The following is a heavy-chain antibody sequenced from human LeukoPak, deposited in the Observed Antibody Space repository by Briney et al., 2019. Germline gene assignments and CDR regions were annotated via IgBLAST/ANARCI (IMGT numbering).Heavy chain of an antibody. CDR3: AVARGS. CDR1: GFTFSGSA. J-gene: IGHJ5*02. V-gene: IGHV3-7*01. Sequence: PGGSLRLSCAASGFTFSGSAMHWVRQAPGKGLEWVANIKEDGSDKCYVDSVKGRFTISRDDAKNSLYLQLTSLRAEDTAVYYCAVARGSWGQGTLVTVSS. D-gene: IGHD5-12*01. CDR2: IKEDGSDK.